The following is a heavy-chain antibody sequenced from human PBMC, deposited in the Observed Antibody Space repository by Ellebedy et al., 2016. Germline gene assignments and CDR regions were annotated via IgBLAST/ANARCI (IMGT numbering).Heavy chain of an antibody. J-gene: IGHJ4*02. CDR3: ARGPSELAWRY. V-gene: IGHV4-59*12. CDR1: GGSIISYF. Sequence: SETLSLTCTVSGGSIISYFWSWIRQPPGKGLEWIGYIYYSGSTNYNPSLKSRVTISVDTSKNQFSLKLSSVTAADTAVYYCARGPSELAWRYWGQGTLVTVSS. D-gene: IGHD1-1*01. CDR2: IYYSGST.